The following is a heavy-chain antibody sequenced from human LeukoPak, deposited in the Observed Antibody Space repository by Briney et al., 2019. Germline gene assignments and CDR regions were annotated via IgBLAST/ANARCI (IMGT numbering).Heavy chain of an antibody. CDR1: GYSFTSYW. D-gene: IGHD3-10*01. CDR2: IYPGDSDT. Sequence: GESLKISCKGSGYSFTSYWIGWVRQMPGKGLEWMGIIYPGDSDTRYSPSFQGQVTISADKSISTAYLQWSSLKASDTAMYYCARPIRGGSGSYYLDYWGQGTLVIVSS. J-gene: IGHJ4*02. CDR3: ARPIRGGSGSYYLDY. V-gene: IGHV5-51*01.